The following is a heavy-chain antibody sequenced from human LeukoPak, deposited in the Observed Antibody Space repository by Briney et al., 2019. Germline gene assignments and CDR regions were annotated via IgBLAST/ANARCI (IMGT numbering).Heavy chain of an antibody. CDR3: ARAYYYDSGALDY. CDR2: IYYSGST. Sequence: SETLSLTCTVSGGSISSYYWSWIRQPPGKGLEWIGYIYYSGSTNYNPSLKSRVTISVDTSRNQFSLKLSSVTAADTAVYYCARAYYYDSGALDYWGQGTLVTVSS. V-gene: IGHV4-59*12. D-gene: IGHD3-22*01. CDR1: GGSISSYY. J-gene: IGHJ4*02.